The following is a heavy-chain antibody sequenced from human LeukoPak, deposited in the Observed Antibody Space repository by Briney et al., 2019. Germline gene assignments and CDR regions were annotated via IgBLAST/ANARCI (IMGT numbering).Heavy chain of an antibody. V-gene: IGHV3-23*01. CDR2: ISGSGGST. CDR1: GFTVSSNY. Sequence: GGSLRLSCTVSGFTVSSNYMSWVRQAPGKGLEWVSGISGSGGSTYYADSVKGRFTISRDNSKNTLFLQVNSLRAEDTAVYYCTIAGRGISDYYSDYWGQGTLVTVSS. D-gene: IGHD2-15*01. J-gene: IGHJ4*02. CDR3: TIAGRGISDYYSDY.